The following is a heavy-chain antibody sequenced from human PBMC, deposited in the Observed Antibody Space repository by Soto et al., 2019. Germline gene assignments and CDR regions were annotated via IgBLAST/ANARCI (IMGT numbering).Heavy chain of an antibody. J-gene: IGHJ3*02. CDR2: IYNDGTYS. CDR3: ARGLATLPVFAFDI. CDR1: GFIFKMYW. D-gene: IGHD6-6*01. V-gene: IGHV3-74*01. Sequence: GGSLRLSCAASGFIFKMYWMHWVRQIPGKGLVWISRIYNDGTYSDYADSVRGRFTISRDNVNDTLYLQMTNLDPVDTATYYCARGLATLPVFAFDIWGQGTMVTVSS.